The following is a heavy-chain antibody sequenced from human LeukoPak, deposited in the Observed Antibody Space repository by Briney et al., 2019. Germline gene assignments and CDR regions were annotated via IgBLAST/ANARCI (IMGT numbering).Heavy chain of an antibody. CDR2: IWYDGSNK. CDR3: AKVRVKYSSYLDAFDI. Sequence: GGSLRLSCAASGFTFSSYGMHWVRQAPGKGLEWVAVIWYDGSNKYYADSVKGRFTISRDNSKNTLYLQMNSLRAEDRAGYYCAKVRVKYSSYLDAFDIWGQGTMVTVSS. D-gene: IGHD6-6*01. CDR1: GFTFSSYG. V-gene: IGHV3-33*06. J-gene: IGHJ3*02.